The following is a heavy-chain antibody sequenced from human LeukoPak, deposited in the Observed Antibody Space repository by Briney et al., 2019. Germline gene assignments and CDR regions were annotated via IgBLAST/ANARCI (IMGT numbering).Heavy chain of an antibody. CDR3: ARGQNYYGSGSQTFDI. CDR2: INWNGGST. J-gene: IGHJ3*02. Sequence: PGGSLRLSCAASGFSFDDYGMGWLRQAPGKGLEWVSGINWNGGSTGYADSVKGRFTISRDNAKNSLYLQVSSLRAEDTAWYYCARGQNYYGSGSQTFDIWGQGTMVTVSS. CDR1: GFSFDDYG. V-gene: IGHV3-20*04. D-gene: IGHD3-10*01.